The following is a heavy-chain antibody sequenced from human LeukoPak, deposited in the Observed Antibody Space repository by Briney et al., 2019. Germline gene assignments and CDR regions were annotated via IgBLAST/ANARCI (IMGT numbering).Heavy chain of an antibody. Sequence: SETLSLTCTVSGGSISSSSYYWSWIRQPPGKGLEWIAYIYYSGSTNYNPSLKSRVTISVDTSKNQFSLKLRSVTAADTAVYYCATPYDYGDSDAFDIWGQGTMVTVSS. V-gene: IGHV4-61*05. CDR3: ATPYDYGDSDAFDI. CDR1: GGSISSSSYY. CDR2: IYYSGST. J-gene: IGHJ3*02. D-gene: IGHD4-17*01.